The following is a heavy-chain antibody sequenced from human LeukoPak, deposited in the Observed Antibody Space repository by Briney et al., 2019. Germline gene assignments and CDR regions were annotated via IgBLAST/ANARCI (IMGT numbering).Heavy chain of an antibody. V-gene: IGHV3-30-3*01. J-gene: IGHJ4*02. D-gene: IGHD5-24*01. CDR1: GFTFSTYA. Sequence: PGGSLRLSCEASGFTFSTYAMHWVRQAPGKGLEWVAVISYDGSNKYYADSVKGRFTISRDNSKNTLYLQMNSLRAEDTAVYYCARVSRWLQFNGDYWGQGTLVTVSS. CDR2: ISYDGSNK. CDR3: ARVSRWLQFNGDY.